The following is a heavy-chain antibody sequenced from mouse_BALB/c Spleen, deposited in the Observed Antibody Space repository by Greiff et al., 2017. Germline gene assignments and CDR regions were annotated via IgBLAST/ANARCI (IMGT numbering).Heavy chain of an antibody. CDR2: IWTGGGT. V-gene: IGHV2-9-2*01. CDR3: VRAGNYAMDY. J-gene: IGHJ4*01. Sequence: VKLMESGPGLVAPSQSLSITCTVSGFSLTSYDISWIRQPPGKGLEWLGVIWTGGGTNYNSAFMSRLSISKDNSKSQVFLKMNSLQTDDTAIYYCVRAGNYAMDYWGQGTSVTVSS. CDR1: GFSLTSYD.